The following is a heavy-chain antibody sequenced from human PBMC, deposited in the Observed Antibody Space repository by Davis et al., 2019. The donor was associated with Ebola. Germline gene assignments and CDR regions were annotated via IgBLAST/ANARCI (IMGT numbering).Heavy chain of an antibody. Sequence: GESLKISCRGSGYRFTNHWISWLRQMPGKGLEWMGSIDPSDSYTNYRPSFQGHVTISADKSISTAYLQWSSLKASDSAMYYCARLPIVGAPNWGQGTLVTVSS. CDR3: ARLPIVGAPN. CDR2: IDPSDSYT. J-gene: IGHJ4*02. D-gene: IGHD1-26*01. V-gene: IGHV5-10-1*01. CDR1: GYRFTNHW.